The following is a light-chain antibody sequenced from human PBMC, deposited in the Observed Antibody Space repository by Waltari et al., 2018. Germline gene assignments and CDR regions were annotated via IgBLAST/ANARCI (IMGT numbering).Light chain of an antibody. CDR3: QSYDNSLNAV. Sequence: QSGLTQPPSVSGAPGQRVTISCNGQSPNIGAGYDLHWYQPPPETAPKVLIYRNTNRPAGGPDRFGGSKSGTSASLAITGLEAEDEADYYSQSYDNSLNAVFGGGTKLTFL. J-gene: IGLJ3*02. V-gene: IGLV1-40*01. CDR1: SPNIGAGYD. CDR2: RNT.